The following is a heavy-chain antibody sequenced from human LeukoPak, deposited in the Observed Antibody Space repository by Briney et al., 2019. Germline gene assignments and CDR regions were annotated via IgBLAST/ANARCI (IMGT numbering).Heavy chain of an antibody. J-gene: IGHJ5*02. D-gene: IGHD3-22*01. CDR1: GFTFSSYA. V-gene: IGHV3-23*01. CDR3: AKDHGRYYYDSSVWGNWFDP. CDR2: ISGSGGST. Sequence: GGSLRLSCAASGFTFSSYAMSWVRQAPGKGLEWVSAISGSGGSTYYADSVKGRFTISRDNSKNTLYLQMNSLRAEDTAVYYCAKDHGRYYYDSSVWGNWFDPWGQGTLVTVSS.